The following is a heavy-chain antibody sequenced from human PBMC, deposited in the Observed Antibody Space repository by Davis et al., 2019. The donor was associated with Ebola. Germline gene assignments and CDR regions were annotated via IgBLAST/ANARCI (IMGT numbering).Heavy chain of an antibody. CDR3: ARGGRPDYYYYMDV. J-gene: IGHJ6*03. Sequence: PSETLSLTCAVYGGSFSGYYWSWIRQPPGKGLEWIGEINHSGSTNYNPSLKSRVTISVDTSKNQFSLKLSSVTAADTAVYYCARGGRPDYYYYMDVWGKGTTVTVSS. D-gene: IGHD6-6*01. CDR2: INHSGST. V-gene: IGHV4-34*01. CDR1: GGSFSGYY.